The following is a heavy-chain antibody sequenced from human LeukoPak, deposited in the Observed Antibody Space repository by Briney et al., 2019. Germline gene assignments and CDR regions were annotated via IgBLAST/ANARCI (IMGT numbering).Heavy chain of an antibody. V-gene: IGHV3-23*01. CDR1: GFTFSSYA. J-gene: IGHJ5*02. CDR3: AKVRDPRWFDP. D-gene: IGHD3-22*01. CDR2: ISGSGGST. Sequence: GGSLRISCAASGFTFSSYARSWVRQAPGKGLEWVSAISGSGGSTYYADSVKGRFTISRDNSKNTLYLQMNSLRAEDTAVYYCAKVRDPRWFDPWGQGTLVTVSS.